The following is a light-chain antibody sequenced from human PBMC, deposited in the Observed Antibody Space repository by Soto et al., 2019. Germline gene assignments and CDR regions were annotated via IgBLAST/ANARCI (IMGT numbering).Light chain of an antibody. CDR3: QSYDNSLSGLL. V-gene: IGLV1-40*01. CDR2: GNT. Sequence: QPVLTQPPSVTGAPGQRVTISCTGSKSNIGAGYGVSWYQQFPGTAPKLLIYGNTNRPSGVPERFSGSKSGASASLAITGLQTEDEAEYYCQSYDNSLSGLLFGGGTKLTVL. CDR1: KSNIGAGYG. J-gene: IGLJ2*01.